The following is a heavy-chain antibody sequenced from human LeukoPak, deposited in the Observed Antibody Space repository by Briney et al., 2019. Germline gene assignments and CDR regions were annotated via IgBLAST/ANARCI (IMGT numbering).Heavy chain of an antibody. D-gene: IGHD1-26*01. CDR3: AREDGISSDLGEPGPPAS. CDR1: GYTFTNYF. CDR2: INPSDGRT. J-gene: IGHJ5*02. Sequence: ASVKVSCKASGYTFTNYFIHWVRQAPGQGLEWMGIINPSDGRTIYAEDFQGRITRDTSTSTVFLDLRSLTYEDSAVYYCAREDGISSDLGEPGPPASWGQGSLVAVSS. V-gene: IGHV1-46*01.